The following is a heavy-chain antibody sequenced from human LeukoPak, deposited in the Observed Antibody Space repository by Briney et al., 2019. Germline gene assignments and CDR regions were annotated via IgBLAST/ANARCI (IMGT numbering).Heavy chain of an antibody. J-gene: IGHJ5*01. CDR1: GGSISSYY. V-gene: IGHV4-59*01. D-gene: IGHD3-10*01. Sequence: SETLSLTCTVSGGSISSYYWSWIRQPPGKGLEWIGYIYYSGSTNYNPSLKSRVTISVDTSKNQFSLKLSSVTAADTAVFYCARARRSGGITMVRGVKDRGWFDSWGQGILVTVSS. CDR2: IYYSGST. CDR3: ARARRSGGITMVRGVKDRGWFDS.